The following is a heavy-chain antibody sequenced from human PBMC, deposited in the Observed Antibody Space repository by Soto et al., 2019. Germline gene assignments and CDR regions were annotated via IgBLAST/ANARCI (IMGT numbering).Heavy chain of an antibody. V-gene: IGHV4-31*03. Sequence: SETLSLTCTVSGDSISSGGYSWTWNRQHPGKALECIGNIHYSGSTFYNPTLKSRLSISVDTSKNQFSLKMNSVTAADTAVYYCAREGSSGSYYFDSWGQGTLVTVSS. CDR2: IHYSGST. D-gene: IGHD5-12*01. CDR3: AREGSSGSYYFDS. CDR1: GDSISSGGYS. J-gene: IGHJ4*02.